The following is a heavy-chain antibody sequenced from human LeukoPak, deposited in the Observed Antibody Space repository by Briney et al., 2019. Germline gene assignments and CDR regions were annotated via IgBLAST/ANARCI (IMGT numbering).Heavy chain of an antibody. CDR2: IYYSGST. J-gene: IGHJ4*02. CDR1: GGSISSSSYY. CDR3: ARMRSVLAAATLRYFDY. D-gene: IGHD2-15*01. V-gene: IGHV4-39*07. Sequence: PSETLSLTCTVSGGSISSSSYYWGWICQPPGKGLEWIGSIYYSGSTYYNPSLKSRVTISVDTSKNQFSLKLSSVTAADTAVYYCARMRSVLAAATLRYFDYWGQGTLVTVSS.